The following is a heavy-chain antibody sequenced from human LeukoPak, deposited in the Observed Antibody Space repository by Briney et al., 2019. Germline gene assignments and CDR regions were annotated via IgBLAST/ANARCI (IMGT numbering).Heavy chain of an antibody. CDR2: INSDGSST. D-gene: IGHD4-23*01. Sequence: GGSLRLSCAASGFTLSNYWMHWVRQAPGKGLLWVSRINSDGSSTSYADSVKGRLTISRDNAKNSLYLQMNSLRVEDTAVYYCARDTVAIDYWGQGTLVTVSS. CDR1: GFTLSNYW. V-gene: IGHV3-74*01. CDR3: ARDTVAIDY. J-gene: IGHJ4*02.